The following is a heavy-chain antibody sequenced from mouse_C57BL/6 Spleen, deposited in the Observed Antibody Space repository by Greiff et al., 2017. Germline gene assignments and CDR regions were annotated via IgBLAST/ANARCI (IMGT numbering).Heavy chain of an antibody. CDR1: GYSFTSGYY. V-gene: IGHV3-6*01. CDR2: ISYDGST. D-gene: IGHD4-1*01. Sequence: EVQLQQSGPGLVKPSQSLSLTCSVTGYSFTSGYYWNWIRQFPGNKLEWMGYISYDGSTNYNPTLKNRISITRDTSKNQFFLKLNAVTTEDTATYYCAREGNWEIWFAYWGQGTLVTVSA. J-gene: IGHJ3*01. CDR3: AREGNWEIWFAY.